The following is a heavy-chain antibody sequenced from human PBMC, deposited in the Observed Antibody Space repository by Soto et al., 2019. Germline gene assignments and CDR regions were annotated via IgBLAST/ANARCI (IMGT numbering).Heavy chain of an antibody. D-gene: IGHD3-22*01. V-gene: IGHV3-23*01. CDR2: ISGSGGSA. J-gene: IGHJ4*02. CDR1: GFTFSSYA. Sequence: PGGSLRLSCAASGFTFSSYAMSWVRHAPGKGLEWVSGISGSGGSAYYADSVKGRFSISRDDSKSTLYLHMDILRAEDTAIYYCAKGGNSGYDFADFDYWGQGTLVTVSS. CDR3: AKGGNSGYDFADFDY.